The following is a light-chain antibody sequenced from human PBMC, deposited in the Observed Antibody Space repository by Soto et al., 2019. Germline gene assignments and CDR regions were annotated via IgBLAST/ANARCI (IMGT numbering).Light chain of an antibody. CDR1: LGIRDY. CDR2: SAS. V-gene: IGKV1-9*01. CDR3: QQLNSYPLT. Sequence: GDRFTITCLASLGIRDYLAWYQQKPGRVPRLLIYSASTLQSGVPSRFSGSGSGTEFTLTISSLQPEDFATYYCQQLNSYPLTFGGGTKVDI. J-gene: IGKJ4*01.